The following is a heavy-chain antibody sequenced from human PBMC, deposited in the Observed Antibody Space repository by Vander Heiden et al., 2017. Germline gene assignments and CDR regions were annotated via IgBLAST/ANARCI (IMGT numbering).Heavy chain of an antibody. CDR1: LFTFSNFG. Sequence: DAQLVESGGGLVQPGGSLRLPCTASLFTFSNFGMNWVRQAPGKGLEWISYISNTSSAMHYAASVEGRFTISRDNAKNSLYLLMNSLTDEDTAVYYCARNQVGRAYFDYWGQGTLVTVSS. D-gene: IGHD1-26*01. CDR2: ISNTSSAM. CDR3: ARNQVGRAYFDY. V-gene: IGHV3-48*02. J-gene: IGHJ4*02.